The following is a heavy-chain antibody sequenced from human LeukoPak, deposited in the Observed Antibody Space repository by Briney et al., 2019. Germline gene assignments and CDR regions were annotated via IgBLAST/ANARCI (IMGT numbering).Heavy chain of an antibody. Sequence: PGGSLRLSCAASGFTFDDYGMSWVRQAPGKGLEWVSGINWNGGSTGYADSVKGRFTISRDNAKNSLYLQMNSLRAEDTAVYYCAREIGGAMTYSDAFDIWGQGTMVTVSS. D-gene: IGHD2-21*01. CDR3: AREIGGAMTYSDAFDI. J-gene: IGHJ3*02. CDR1: GFTFDDYG. CDR2: INWNGGST. V-gene: IGHV3-20*04.